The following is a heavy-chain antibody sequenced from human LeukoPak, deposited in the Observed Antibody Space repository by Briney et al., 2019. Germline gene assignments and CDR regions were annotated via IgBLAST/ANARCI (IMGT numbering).Heavy chain of an antibody. CDR3: ARVNYYGSGSYEGFDY. CDR2: ISSSGSTI. V-gene: IGHV3-11*01. Sequence: GSLRLSCAASGFTFSDYYMSWIRQAPGKGLEWVSYISSSGSTIYYADSVKGRFTISSDNAKNSLYLQMNSLRAEDTAVYYCARVNYYGSGSYEGFDYWGQGTLVTVSS. J-gene: IGHJ4*02. CDR1: GFTFSDYY. D-gene: IGHD3-10*01.